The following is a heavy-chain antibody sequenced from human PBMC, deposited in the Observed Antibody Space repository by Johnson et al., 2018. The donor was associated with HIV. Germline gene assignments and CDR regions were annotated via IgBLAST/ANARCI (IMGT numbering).Heavy chain of an antibody. CDR2: ISYDGSNK. J-gene: IGHJ3*02. Sequence: QVQLVESGGGVVQPGRSLRLSCAASGFTFSSYGMHWVRQAPGKGLEWVAVISYDGSNKYYADSVKGRFTISRDNSKNTLYLQMNSLRAEDTAVYYCARNPHETNCSSPDAFDICRQHTMVTVSS. CDR3: ARNPHETNCSSPDAFDI. D-gene: IGHD6-13*01. CDR1: GFTFSSYG. V-gene: IGHV3-30*03.